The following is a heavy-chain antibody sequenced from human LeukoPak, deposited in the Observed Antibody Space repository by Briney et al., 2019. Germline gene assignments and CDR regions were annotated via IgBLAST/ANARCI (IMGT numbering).Heavy chain of an antibody. J-gene: IGHJ4*02. V-gene: IGHV3-21*01. CDR2: ISSSSYI. D-gene: IGHD3-3*01. Sequence: GGSLRLSCAASGFTFSSDSMNWVRQAPGKGLEWVSSISSSSYIYYADSVKGRFTISRDNAKNSLYLQMNSLRAEDTAVYYCARDRPSDFWSGYYYYWGQGTLVTVSS. CDR1: GFTFSSDS. CDR3: ARDRPSDFWSGYYYY.